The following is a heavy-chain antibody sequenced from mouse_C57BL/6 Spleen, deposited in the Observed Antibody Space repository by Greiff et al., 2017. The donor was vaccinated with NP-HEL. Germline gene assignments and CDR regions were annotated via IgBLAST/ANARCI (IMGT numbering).Heavy chain of an antibody. J-gene: IGHJ2*01. V-gene: IGHV1-50*01. CDR1: GYTFTSYW. D-gene: IGHD1-1*01. Sequence: VKLQQPGAELVKPGASVKLSCKASGYTFTSYWMQWVKQRPGQGLAWIGEIDPSDSYTNYNQKFKGKATLTVDTSSSTAYMQLSSLTSEDSAVYYCARRITTYFDYWGQGTTLTVSS. CDR3: ARRITTYFDY. CDR2: IDPSDSYT.